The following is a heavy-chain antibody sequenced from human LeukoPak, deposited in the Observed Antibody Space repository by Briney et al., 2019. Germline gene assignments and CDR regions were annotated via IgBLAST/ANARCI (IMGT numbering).Heavy chain of an antibody. V-gene: IGHV3-7*03. CDR2: IKQDGSEK. CDR3: AGYCNTTSCYSSPNWFDP. J-gene: IGHJ5*02. CDR1: GFIFSSYW. Sequence: GGSLRLSCPASGFIFSSYWMSWVRQAPGKGLEWVANIKQDGSEKYYADSVKGRFTISRDNSKNTLYLQMNSLRAEDTAIYYCAGYCNTTSCYSSPNWFDPWGQGTLVTVSS. D-gene: IGHD2-2*01.